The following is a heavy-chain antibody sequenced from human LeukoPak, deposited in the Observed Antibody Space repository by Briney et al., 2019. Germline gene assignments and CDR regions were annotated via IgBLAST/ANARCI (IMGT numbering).Heavy chain of an antibody. D-gene: IGHD1-26*01. CDR1: GASISSYY. V-gene: IGHV4-59*01. J-gene: IGHJ5*02. CDR2: IYYSGRT. Sequence: SETLSLTCTVSGASISSYYWSWIRQSPGKGLEWIGYIYYSGRTNYNPSLKSRVTISVDTSKNQFPLKLTSVTAADTAVYYCARAGVGATLVKNWFDPWGQGTLVTVSS. CDR3: ARAGVGATLVKNWFDP.